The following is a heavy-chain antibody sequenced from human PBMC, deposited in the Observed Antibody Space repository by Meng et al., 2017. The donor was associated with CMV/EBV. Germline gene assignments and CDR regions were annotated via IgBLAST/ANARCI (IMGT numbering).Heavy chain of an antibody. CDR1: GGTFSSYA. Sequence: SVKVSCKASGGTFSSYAISWVRQAPGQGLEWMGGIIPIFGTANYAQKFQGRVTITTDESTSTAYMELSGLRSEDTAVYYCARDRRGSYSYYYGMDVWGQGTTVTVSS. CDR2: IIPIFGTA. V-gene: IGHV1-69*05. J-gene: IGHJ6*02. CDR3: ARDRRGSYSYYYGMDV. D-gene: IGHD1-26*01.